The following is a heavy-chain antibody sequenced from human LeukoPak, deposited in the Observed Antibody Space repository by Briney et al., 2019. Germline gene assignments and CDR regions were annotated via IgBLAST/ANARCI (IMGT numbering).Heavy chain of an antibody. Sequence: KPGGSLRLSCGASGFTFSRYSMNWVRQAPGKGLEWVSSISSSSSYIYYADSVKGRFTISRDNAKNSLYLQMNSLRVEDTALYYCARDYDILTGYHSLGYWGQGTLVTVSS. CDR2: ISSSSSYI. V-gene: IGHV3-21*01. CDR1: GFTFSRYS. CDR3: ARDYDILTGYHSLGY. J-gene: IGHJ4*02. D-gene: IGHD3-9*01.